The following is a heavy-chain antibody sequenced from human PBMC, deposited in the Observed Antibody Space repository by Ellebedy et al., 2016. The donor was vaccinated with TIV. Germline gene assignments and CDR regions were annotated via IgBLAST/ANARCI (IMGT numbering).Heavy chain of an antibody. CDR2: IYQDGSNQ. V-gene: IGHV3-7*01. J-gene: IGHJ5*02. D-gene: IGHD4-17*01. CDR3: ARRGSYGDYAVQINSWFDR. CDR1: GFSFRSYW. Sequence: PGGSLRLSCVASGFSFRSYWMSWVRQAPGKGLERVANIYQDGSNQYYVDSVKGRFTISRDNANQSLFLQMNSLRGEDTAVYYCARRGSYGDYAVQINSWFDRWGRGTLVTVSS.